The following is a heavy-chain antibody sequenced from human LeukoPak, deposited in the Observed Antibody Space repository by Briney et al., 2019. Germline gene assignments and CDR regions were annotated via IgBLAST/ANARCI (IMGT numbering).Heavy chain of an antibody. CDR1: GFTFSSYA. Sequence: PGGSLRLSCAASGFTFSSYAMSWVRQAPGKGLEWASAISGSGGSTYYADSVKGRFTISRDNSKNTLYLQMNSLRAEDTAVYYCAKGRVDSSGYYYGAFDIWGQGTMVTVSS. V-gene: IGHV3-23*01. CDR2: ISGSGGST. D-gene: IGHD3-22*01. CDR3: AKGRVDSSGYYYGAFDI. J-gene: IGHJ3*02.